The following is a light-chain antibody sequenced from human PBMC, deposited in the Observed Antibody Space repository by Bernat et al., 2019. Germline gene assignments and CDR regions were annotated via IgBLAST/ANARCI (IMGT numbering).Light chain of an antibody. V-gene: IGKV3-15*01. CDR1: QSIATN. Sequence: ETVMTQSPGTLSVSPGERATLSCRASQSIATNLAWYQQKPGQAPRLLIYGASTRATGIPARFSGSGSGTDFTLTISSLQPEDFATYYCQQANSFPSITFGQGTRLEIK. CDR3: QQANSFPSIT. CDR2: GAS. J-gene: IGKJ5*01.